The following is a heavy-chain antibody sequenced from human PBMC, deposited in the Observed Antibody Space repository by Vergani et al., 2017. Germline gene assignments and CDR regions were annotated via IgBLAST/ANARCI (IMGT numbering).Heavy chain of an antibody. J-gene: IGHJ4*02. CDR1: GYTFTSYY. D-gene: IGHD3-22*01. Sequence: QVQLVQSGAEVKKPGASVKASCKASGYTFTSYYMPWVRQAPGQGLEWLGIINPSGGSTSYAQKFQGRVTMTRDTSTRTVYMGLSSLRSEDTAVYYCARLFNYYDSSAPMDWGQGTLVTVSS. CDR3: ARLFNYYDSSAPMD. V-gene: IGHV1-46*01. CDR2: INPSGGST.